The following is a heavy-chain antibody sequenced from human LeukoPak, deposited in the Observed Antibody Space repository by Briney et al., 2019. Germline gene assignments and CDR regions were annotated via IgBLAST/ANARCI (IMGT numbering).Heavy chain of an antibody. D-gene: IGHD6-13*01. Sequence: KSSETLSLTCTVSGGSISSSSYHWGWIRQPPGKGLEWIGSIYYTGTTYYSPSLKSRVTISVDKSKNQFSLKLSSVTAADTAVYYCARDMAAGRKKNAEYFQHWGQGTLVTVSS. CDR1: GGSISSSSYH. V-gene: IGHV4-39*07. CDR3: ARDMAAGRKKNAEYFQH. J-gene: IGHJ1*01. CDR2: IYYTGTT.